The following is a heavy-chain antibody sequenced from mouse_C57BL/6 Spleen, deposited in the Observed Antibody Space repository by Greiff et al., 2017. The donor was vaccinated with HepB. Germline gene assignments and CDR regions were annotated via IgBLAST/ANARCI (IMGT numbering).Heavy chain of an antibody. CDR2: IYPGSGNT. CDR3: ARNYYGSSYFAY. V-gene: IGHV1-76*01. CDR1: GYTFTDYY. J-gene: IGHJ3*01. D-gene: IGHD1-1*01. Sequence: QVQLQQSGAELVRPGASVKLSCKASGYTFTDYYINWVKQRPGQGLEWIARIYPGSGNTYYNEKFKGKATLTAEKSSSTAYMQLSSLTSEDSAVYFGARNYYGSSYFAYWGQGTLVTVSA.